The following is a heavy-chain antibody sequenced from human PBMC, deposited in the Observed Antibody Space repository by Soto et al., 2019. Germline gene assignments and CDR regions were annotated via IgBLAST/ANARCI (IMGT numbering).Heavy chain of an antibody. CDR1: EFTFRSFT. CDR2: ISSNSAYI. J-gene: IGHJ5*02. CDR3: TRDASRDSSARGWFDP. V-gene: IGHV3-21*01. Sequence: PGGSLRLSCAASEFTFRSFTMNWFRQAPGKGLEWVSTISSNSAYIYYTDALRGRFTISRDNAKSSLHLQMNSLRAEDTAVYYCTRDASRDSSARGWFDPWGPGTLVTV. D-gene: IGHD6-13*01.